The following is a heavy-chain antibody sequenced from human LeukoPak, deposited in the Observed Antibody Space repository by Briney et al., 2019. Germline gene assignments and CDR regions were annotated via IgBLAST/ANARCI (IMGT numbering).Heavy chain of an antibody. CDR1: GGSISSYY. V-gene: IGHV4-59*01. D-gene: IGHD3-3*01. CDR3: ARGWITDFWSGYQPNDAFDI. J-gene: IGHJ3*02. Sequence: SETLSLTCSVSGGSISSYYWSWIRQPPGKGLEWIGYIYYSGSTNYNPSLKSRVTISVDTSKNQFSLKLSSVTAADTAVYYCARGWITDFWSGYQPNDAFDIWGQGTMVTVSS. CDR2: IYYSGST.